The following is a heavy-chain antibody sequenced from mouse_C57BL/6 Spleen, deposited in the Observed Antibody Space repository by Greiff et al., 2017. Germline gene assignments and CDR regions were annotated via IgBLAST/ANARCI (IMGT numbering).Heavy chain of an antibody. D-gene: IGHD1-1*01. CDR2: ISSGSSTI. Sequence: EVKVEESGGGLVKPGGSLKLSCAASGFTFSDYGMHWVRQAPEKGLEWVAYISSGSSTIYYADTVKGRFTISRDNAKNTLFLQMTSLRSEDTAMYYCARGIITTVVATGNYYAMDYWGQGTSVTVSS. V-gene: IGHV5-17*01. CDR1: GFTFSDYG. CDR3: ARGIITTVVATGNYYAMDY. J-gene: IGHJ4*01.